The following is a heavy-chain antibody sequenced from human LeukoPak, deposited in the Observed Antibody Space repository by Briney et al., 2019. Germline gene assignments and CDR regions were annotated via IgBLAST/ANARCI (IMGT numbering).Heavy chain of an antibody. J-gene: IGHJ4*02. D-gene: IGHD5-12*01. V-gene: IGHV5-51*01. Sequence: GESLEISCKGSGYSFTNYWIGWVRQMPGKGLEWMGIIYPGDFDTRYNPSFQGQVTISADKSISTAYLQWTSLKASDTAMYYCASGGKTWLVDYWGQGTLVTVSS. CDR2: IYPGDFDT. CDR3: ASGGKTWLVDY. CDR1: GYSFTNYW.